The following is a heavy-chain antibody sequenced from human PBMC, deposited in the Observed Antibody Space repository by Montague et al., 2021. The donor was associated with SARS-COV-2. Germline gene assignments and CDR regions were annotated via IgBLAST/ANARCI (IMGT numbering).Heavy chain of an antibody. D-gene: IGHD3-10*01. CDR1: GGSISSSSYY. Sequence: SETLSLTCTVSGGSISSSSYYWGWIRQPPGKGLEWIGCIYYSGSTYYNPSLKSRVTISVDTSKNQFSLKLSSVTAADTAMYYCARRQVYFGAASYIFDVWGRGILVTVSS. V-gene: IGHV4-39*01. CDR3: ARRQVYFGAASYIFDV. CDR2: IYYSGST. J-gene: IGHJ3*01.